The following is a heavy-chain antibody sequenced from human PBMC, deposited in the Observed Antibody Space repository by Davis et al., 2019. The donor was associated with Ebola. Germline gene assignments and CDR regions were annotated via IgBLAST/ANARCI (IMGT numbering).Heavy chain of an antibody. V-gene: IGHV4-39*07. J-gene: IGHJ5*02. CDR1: GGSISSSSYY. CDR3: ARRSVGGNGWFDP. D-gene: IGHD2-8*01. CDR2: INHSGST. Sequence: MPSEILSLTCTVSGGSISSSSYYWGWIRQPPGKGLEWIGEINHSGSTNYNPSLKSRVTISVDTSKNQFSLKLSSVTTADTAVYYCARRSVGGNGWFDPWGQGTLVTVSS.